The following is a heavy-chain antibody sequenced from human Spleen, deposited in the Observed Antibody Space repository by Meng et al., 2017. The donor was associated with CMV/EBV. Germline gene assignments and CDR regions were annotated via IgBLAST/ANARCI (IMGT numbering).Heavy chain of an antibody. V-gene: IGHV3-23*03. CDR3: AKGPLRTIFGSNPGMDFDY. J-gene: IGHJ4*02. D-gene: IGHD3-3*01. CDR1: GFAFSSYA. Sequence: GESLKISCAASGFAFSSYATSWVRQAPGKGLEWVSVIYSGGSSTYYADSVKGRFTISRDNSKNTLYLQMNSLRAEDTAVYYCAKGPLRTIFGSNPGMDFDYWGQGTLVTVSS. CDR2: IYSGGSST.